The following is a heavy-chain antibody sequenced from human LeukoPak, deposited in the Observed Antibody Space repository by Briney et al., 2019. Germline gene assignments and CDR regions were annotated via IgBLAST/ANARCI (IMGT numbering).Heavy chain of an antibody. D-gene: IGHD5-12*01. Sequence: QTGGSLRLSCAASGFTVSNNYMSWVRQAPGKGLEWVSVIYSGGSTYYADSVKGRFTISRDNSKNTLYLQMNSLRAEDTAVYYCARAVGGYDSLYYYYGMDVWGQGTTVTVSS. CDR2: IYSGGST. V-gene: IGHV3-66*01. J-gene: IGHJ6*02. CDR3: ARAVGGYDSLYYYYGMDV. CDR1: GFTVSNNY.